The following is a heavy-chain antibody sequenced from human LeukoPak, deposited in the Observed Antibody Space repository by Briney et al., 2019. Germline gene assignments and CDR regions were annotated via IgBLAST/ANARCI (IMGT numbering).Heavy chain of an antibody. V-gene: IGHV3-21*05. D-gene: IGHD3-3*01. J-gene: IGHJ6*02. CDR2: ISSSSSYI. CDR3: ARDLGVAGINDYYYYYGMDV. Sequence: PGGSLRLSCAASGFTFSSYSMNWVRQAPGKGLEWVSYISSSSSYIYYADSVKGRFTISRDNAKNSLYLQMNSLRAEDTAVYYCARDLGVAGINDYYYYYGMDVWGQGTTVTVSS. CDR1: GFTFSSYS.